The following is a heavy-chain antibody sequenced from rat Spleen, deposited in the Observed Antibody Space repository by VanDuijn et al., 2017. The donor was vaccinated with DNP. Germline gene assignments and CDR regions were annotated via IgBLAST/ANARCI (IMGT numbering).Heavy chain of an antibody. D-gene: IGHD5-1*01. CDR2: IKAKSNNYVT. V-gene: IGHV6-8*01. J-gene: IGHJ2*01. CDR3: ALTGTFSLFDY. CDR1: GFTFSNAW. Sequence: EVQLVESGGSLVQPGKMLKLTCATSGFTFSNAWMQWVRQSPERQQEWVAQIKAKSNNYVTYYAESVKGRFTISRDDSKNSVYLQMTTLKEEDTAIYYCALTGTFSLFDYWGQGVMVTVSS.